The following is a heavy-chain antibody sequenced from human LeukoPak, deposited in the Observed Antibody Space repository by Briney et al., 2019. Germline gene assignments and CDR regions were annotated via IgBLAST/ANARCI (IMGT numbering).Heavy chain of an antibody. Sequence: GASVKVSCKASGFTFINYYMHWVRQAPGQGLEWLGIINLSGGSTHYPQKFQDRVTMTRDTSTSTVYMELSSLRSEDTAVYYCARDLDYGEKSEDYWGQGTPVTVSS. CDR3: ARDLDYGEKSEDY. D-gene: IGHD4/OR15-4a*01. V-gene: IGHV1-46*01. J-gene: IGHJ4*02. CDR1: GFTFINYY. CDR2: INLSGGST.